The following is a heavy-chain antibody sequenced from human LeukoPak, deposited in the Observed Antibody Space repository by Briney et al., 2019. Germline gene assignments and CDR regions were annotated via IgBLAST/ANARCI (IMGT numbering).Heavy chain of an antibody. V-gene: IGHV4-4*02. CDR3: ARDIAPFDY. CDR2: IYHSGST. Sequence: SETLSLTCAVSGGSISSSNWWSWVRQPPGRGLEWIGEIYHSGSTYYNPSLKSRVTMSVDTSKNQFSLKLSSVTAADTAVYYCARDIAPFDYWGQGTLVTVSS. D-gene: IGHD2-21*01. CDR1: GGSISSSNW. J-gene: IGHJ4*02.